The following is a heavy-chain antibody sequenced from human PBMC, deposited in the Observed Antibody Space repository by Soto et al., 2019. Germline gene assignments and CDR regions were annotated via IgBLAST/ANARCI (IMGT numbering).Heavy chain of an antibody. Sequence: GGSLRLSCAASGFTFSSYGMHWVRQAPGKGLEWVAVIWYDGSNKYYADSVKGRFTISRDNSKNTLYLQMNSLRAEDTAVYYCARKYSSSLYFDFWGQGTLVTVSS. CDR1: GFTFSSYG. V-gene: IGHV3-33*01. J-gene: IGHJ4*02. CDR3: ARKYSSSLYFDF. CDR2: IWYDGSNK. D-gene: IGHD6-6*01.